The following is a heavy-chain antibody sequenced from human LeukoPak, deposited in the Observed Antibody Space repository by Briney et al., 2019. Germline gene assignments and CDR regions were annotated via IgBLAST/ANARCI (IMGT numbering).Heavy chain of an antibody. Sequence: GGSLRLSCAASGFTFSSYTMNWVRQAPGKGLEWVGRIKSKTDGGTTDYAAPVKGRFTISRDDSKNTLYLQMNSLKTEDTAVYYCTTEGITMIVVDTPFDYWGQGTLVTVSS. CDR2: IKSKTDGGTT. CDR1: GFTFSSYT. D-gene: IGHD3-22*01. CDR3: TTEGITMIVVDTPFDY. V-gene: IGHV3-15*01. J-gene: IGHJ4*02.